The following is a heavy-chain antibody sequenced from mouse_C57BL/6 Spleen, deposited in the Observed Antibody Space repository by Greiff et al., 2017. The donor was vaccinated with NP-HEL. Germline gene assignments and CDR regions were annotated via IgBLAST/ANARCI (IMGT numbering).Heavy chain of an antibody. CDR2: INPNNGGT. Sequence: VQLQQSGPELVKPGASVKISCKASGYTFTDYYMNWVKQSHGKSLEWIGDINPNNGGTSYNQKFKGKATLTVDKSSSTAYMELRSLTSEDSAVYYCARSYGSSYGSYFDYWGQGTTLTVSS. D-gene: IGHD1-1*01. CDR3: ARSYGSSYGSYFDY. CDR1: GYTFTDYY. V-gene: IGHV1-26*01. J-gene: IGHJ2*01.